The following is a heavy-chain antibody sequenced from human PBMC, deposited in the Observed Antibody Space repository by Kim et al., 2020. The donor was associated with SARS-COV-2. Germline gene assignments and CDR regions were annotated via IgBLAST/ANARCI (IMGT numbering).Heavy chain of an antibody. CDR3: ARVVAARPVGYYYYGMDV. V-gene: IGHV1-69*13. J-gene: IGHJ6*02. CDR1: GGTFSSYA. D-gene: IGHD6-6*01. CDR2: IIPIFGTA. Sequence: SVKVSCKASGGTFSSYAISWVRQAPGQGLEWMGGIIPIFGTANYAQKFQGRVTITADESTSTAYMELSSLRSEDTAVYYCARVVAARPVGYYYYGMDVWGQGTTVTVSS.